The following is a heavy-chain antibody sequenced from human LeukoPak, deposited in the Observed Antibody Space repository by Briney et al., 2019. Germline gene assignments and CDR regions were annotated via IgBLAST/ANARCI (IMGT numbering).Heavy chain of an antibody. D-gene: IGHD2-21*01. J-gene: IGHJ5*02. CDR3: ARDDCSTASCPYRTRFDP. V-gene: IGHV3-23*01. Sequence: GGSLRLSCAASGFTFNTYAMSWVRQAPGKGLEWVSAISASGGGTYYADSVKGRFTISRDNSKNTLYLQMNSLRAEDTAVYYCARDDCSTASCPYRTRFDPWGQGTLVTVSS. CDR2: ISASGGGT. CDR1: GFTFNTYA.